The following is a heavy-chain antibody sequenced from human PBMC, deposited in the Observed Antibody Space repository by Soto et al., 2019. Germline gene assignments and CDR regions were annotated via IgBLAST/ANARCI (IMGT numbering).Heavy chain of an antibody. Sequence: QVQLQESGPGLVTPSGILSLTCVVSGGFISSSDWWSWVRQTPEKGLEWIGEIYHSGSTNYNPSLKSRATISIDKSKNQFSLKMSSVTAADTAVYYCARMGCSGGSCNPFDNWGQGTLVTVSS. CDR3: ARMGCSGGSCNPFDN. CDR2: IYHSGST. J-gene: IGHJ4*02. CDR1: GGFISSSDW. D-gene: IGHD2-15*01. V-gene: IGHV4-4*02.